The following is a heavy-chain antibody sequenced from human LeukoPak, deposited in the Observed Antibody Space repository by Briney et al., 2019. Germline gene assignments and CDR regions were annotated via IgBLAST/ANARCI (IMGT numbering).Heavy chain of an antibody. V-gene: IGHV3-23*01. J-gene: IGHJ4*02. D-gene: IGHD1-26*01. Sequence: GGSLRLSCAASGFTFASYTMAWVRQAPGKGLEWVSGISPSGSPTFYADSVKGRFTISRDNSKNTLYLQMNSLRAEDTAVYYCARSYYSIYFDYWGQGTLVTVSS. CDR3: ARSYYSIYFDY. CDR1: GFTFASYT. CDR2: ISPSGSPT.